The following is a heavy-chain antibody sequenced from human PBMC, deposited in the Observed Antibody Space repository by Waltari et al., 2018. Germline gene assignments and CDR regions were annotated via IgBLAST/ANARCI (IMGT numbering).Heavy chain of an antibody. CDR3: ATVEWYRMDY. CDR1: GFTFSRSW. V-gene: IGHV3-7*01. Sequence: EVQLVESGGGLVQPRGSLRISCAASGFTFSRSWMTWVRQAPGKGREWVANIKEDGSDGYYVDSVKGRFTISRDNTKNALFLQMNSLRAEDTAAYYCATVEWYRMDYWGQGTLVTVSS. J-gene: IGHJ4*02. CDR2: IKEDGSDG. D-gene: IGHD3-3*01.